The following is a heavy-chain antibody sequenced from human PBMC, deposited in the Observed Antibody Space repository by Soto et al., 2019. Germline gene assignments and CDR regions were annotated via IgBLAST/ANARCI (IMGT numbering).Heavy chain of an antibody. V-gene: IGHV4-59*01. D-gene: IGHD4-17*01. CDR3: ARITVTKDMDFDY. Sequence: SETLSLTCTVTGGAINSYYWSWIRQPPGKGLEWIGHIYYIGGTNYNPSLRSRVTISADTSNNQFSLKMTSVTAADTAVYYCARITVTKDMDFDYWGQGTLVTVSS. CDR1: GGAINSYY. CDR2: IYYIGGT. J-gene: IGHJ4*02.